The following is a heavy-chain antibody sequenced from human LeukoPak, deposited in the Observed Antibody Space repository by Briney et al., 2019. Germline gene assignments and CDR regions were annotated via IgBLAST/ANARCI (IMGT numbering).Heavy chain of an antibody. V-gene: IGHV1-2*02. CDR3: ARSLGDYGLYPDY. J-gene: IGHJ4*02. Sequence: ASVKVSCKASGYTFTCYYMHWVRQAPGQGLEWMGWINPNSGGTNYAQKFQGRVTMTRDTSISTAYMELSRLRSDDTAVYYCARSLGDYGLYPDYWGQGTLVTVSS. CDR1: GYTFTCYY. D-gene: IGHD4-17*01. CDR2: INPNSGGT.